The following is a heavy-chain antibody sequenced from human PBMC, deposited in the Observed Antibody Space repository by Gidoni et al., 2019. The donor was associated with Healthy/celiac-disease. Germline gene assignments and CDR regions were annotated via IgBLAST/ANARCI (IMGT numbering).Heavy chain of an antibody. D-gene: IGHD1-26*01. J-gene: IGHJ5*02. V-gene: IGHV3-21*01. CDR3: ARAGIVGATIDYWFDP. CDR2: ISSSSSYI. CDR1: GFTFSSYS. Sequence: EVQLVESGGGLVKPGGSLRLSCAASGFTFSSYSMNWVRQAPGKGLEWVSSISSSSSYIYYADSVKGRFTISRDNAKNSLYLQMNSLRAEDTAVYYCARAGIVGATIDYWFDPWGQGTLVTVSS.